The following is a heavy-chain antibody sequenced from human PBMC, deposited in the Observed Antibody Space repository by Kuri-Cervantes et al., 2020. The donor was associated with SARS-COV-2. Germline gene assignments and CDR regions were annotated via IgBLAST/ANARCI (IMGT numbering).Heavy chain of an antibody. Sequence: ASVKVSCKASGYTFTSYGISWVRQAPGQGLEWMGWINPDSGDTNYAQKFQGRVTMTRDTSINTGYMELSRLTSDDTATYYCARVDIGFDSGKYYNFVGWFDPWGQGTLVTVSS. V-gene: IGHV1-2*02. CDR1: GYTFTSYG. D-gene: IGHD3-10*01. J-gene: IGHJ5*02. CDR3: ARVDIGFDSGKYYNFVGWFDP. CDR2: INPDSGDT.